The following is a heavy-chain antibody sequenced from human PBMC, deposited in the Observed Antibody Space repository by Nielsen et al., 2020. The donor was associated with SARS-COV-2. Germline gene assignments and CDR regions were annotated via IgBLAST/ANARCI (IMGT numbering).Heavy chain of an antibody. J-gene: IGHJ3*01. Sequence: GGSLRLSCTASGFIFSSYGMSWVRQAPGKGLEYLSTISGNGDRTYYAESVKGRFTISRDDSKNTMYLQMGSLRVEDTAVYYCARVSGGSLKNSFDLWGQGTRVTVSS. CDR3: ARVSGGSLKNSFDL. V-gene: IGHV3-64*02. CDR1: GFIFSSYG. D-gene: IGHD3-16*01. CDR2: ISGNGDRT.